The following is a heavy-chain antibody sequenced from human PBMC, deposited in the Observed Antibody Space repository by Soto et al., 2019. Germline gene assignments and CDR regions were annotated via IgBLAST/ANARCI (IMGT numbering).Heavy chain of an antibody. CDR2: ISAYDGTA. V-gene: IGHV1-18*01. CDR1: GGTFSSYA. D-gene: IGHD5-12*01. CDR3: ARVRATISPFDY. Sequence: ASVKVSCKASGGTFSSYAISWVRQAPGQGLEWMGWISAYDGTANYAQKLQGRVTMTTDTSTSTAYMELRSLRSDDTAVYYCARVRATISPFDYWGQGTLVTVSS. J-gene: IGHJ4*02.